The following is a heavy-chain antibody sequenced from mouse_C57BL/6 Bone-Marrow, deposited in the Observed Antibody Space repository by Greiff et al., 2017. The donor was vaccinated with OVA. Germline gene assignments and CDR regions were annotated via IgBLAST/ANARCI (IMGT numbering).Heavy chain of an antibody. CDR2: IWRGGGT. D-gene: IGHD4-1*01. V-gene: IGHV2-2*01. Sequence: QVQLKESGPGLVQPSQSLSITCTVSGFSLTSYGVHWVRQSPEKGLEWLGVIWRGGGTAYNAAFISRLGNRKENSKSQVFIKMNSLQADDTAIYYCARTGTRAMDYWGQGTSVTVSS. CDR1: GFSLTSYG. J-gene: IGHJ4*01. CDR3: ARTGTRAMDY.